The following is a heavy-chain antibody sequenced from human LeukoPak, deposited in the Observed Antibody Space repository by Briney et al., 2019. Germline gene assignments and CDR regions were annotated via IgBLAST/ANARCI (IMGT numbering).Heavy chain of an antibody. CDR1: GFTFGSYA. D-gene: IGHD1-7*01. Sequence: GGSLRLPCAASGFTFGSYAMHWVRQAPGRGLEWVAVMSFDGTHIYYADSVKGRFTISRDNSKNTLYLQMSSLRAEDTAVYYCAKDERNWNYNLASQTYDWGQGTLVTVSS. J-gene: IGHJ4*02. V-gene: IGHV3-30-3*02. CDR2: MSFDGTHI. CDR3: AKDERNWNYNLASQTYD.